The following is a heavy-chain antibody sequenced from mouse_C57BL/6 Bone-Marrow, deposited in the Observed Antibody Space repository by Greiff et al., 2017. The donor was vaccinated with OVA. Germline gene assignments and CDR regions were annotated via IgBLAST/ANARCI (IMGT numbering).Heavy chain of an antibody. Sequence: EVMLVESGGGLVQSGRSLRLSCATSGFTFSDFYMEWVRQAPGKGLEWIAASRNKANDYTTEYSASVKGRFIVSRDTSQSILYLQMNALRAEDTAIYYCARDAAATVAYWYFDVWGTGTTVTVSS. CDR2: SRNKANDYTT. J-gene: IGHJ1*03. CDR3: ARDAAATVAYWYFDV. D-gene: IGHD1-1*01. CDR1: GFTFSDFY. V-gene: IGHV7-1*01.